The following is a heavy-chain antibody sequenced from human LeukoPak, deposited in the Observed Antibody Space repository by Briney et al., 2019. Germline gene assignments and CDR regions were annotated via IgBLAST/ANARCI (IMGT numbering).Heavy chain of an antibody. Sequence: GASLRLSCAASGFIFRNYARSWVRQAPGKGVEWVSAITGRGDTTYYADSVKGGVTISRDNSKNTLYVEMNTLRAEDTAVYYCAKWGDYDILTGYYVSDFWGQGTLVTVSS. J-gene: IGHJ4*02. CDR1: GFIFRNYA. CDR2: ITGRGDTT. D-gene: IGHD3-9*01. CDR3: AKWGDYDILTGYYVSDF. V-gene: IGHV3-23*01.